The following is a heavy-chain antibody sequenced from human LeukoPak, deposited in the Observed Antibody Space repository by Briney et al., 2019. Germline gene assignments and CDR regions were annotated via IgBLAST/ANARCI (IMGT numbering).Heavy chain of an antibody. V-gene: IGHV3-30-3*01. D-gene: IGHD6-13*01. J-gene: IGHJ4*02. Sequence: QPGRSLRLSCAASGFTFSSYAMHWVRQAPGKGLEWVAVISYDGSNKCYADSVKGRFTISRDNSKNTLYLQMNSLRAEDTAVYYCARARRLIAAADYWGQGTLVTVSS. CDR1: GFTFSSYA. CDR2: ISYDGSNK. CDR3: ARARRLIAAADY.